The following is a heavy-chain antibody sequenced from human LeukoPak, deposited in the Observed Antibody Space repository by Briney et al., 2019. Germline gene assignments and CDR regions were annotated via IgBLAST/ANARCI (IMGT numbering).Heavy chain of an antibody. D-gene: IGHD5-12*01. Sequence: GGSLRLSCAASGFTFSSYAMSWVRQAPGKGLEWVSAISGSGGSTYYADSVKGRFTISRDNSKNTLYLQINSLRAEDTAVYYCAKDGGYSGYGGSMQAWGQGTLVTVSS. CDR2: ISGSGGST. CDR1: GFTFSSYA. V-gene: IGHV3-23*01. CDR3: AKDGGYSGYGGSMQA. J-gene: IGHJ5*02.